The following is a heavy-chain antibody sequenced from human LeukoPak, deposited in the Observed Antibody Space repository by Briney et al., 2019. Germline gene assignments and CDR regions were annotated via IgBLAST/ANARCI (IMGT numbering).Heavy chain of an antibody. J-gene: IGHJ4*02. CDR3: ARGLWFGQLSLFDY. CDR2: ISISGDTR. V-gene: IGHV3-48*03. CDR1: EFAFRSYE. Sequence: GGSLRLSCVASEFAFRSYEMNWVRQAPGKGLEWVSFISISGDTRYYADSVKGRSTISRDNAKNSLYLQMNSLRAEDTAIYYCARGLWFGQLSLFDYWGRGTLVTVSS. D-gene: IGHD3-10*01.